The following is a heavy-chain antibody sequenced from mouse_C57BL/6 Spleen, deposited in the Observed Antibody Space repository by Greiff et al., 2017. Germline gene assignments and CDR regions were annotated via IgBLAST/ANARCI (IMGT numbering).Heavy chain of an antibody. CDR1: GFTFSSYS. Sequence: EVLLVEPGGGLVKPGGSLKLSCAASGFTFSSYSMSWVRQTPGQRLEWVATISGGGGNTYYPDSVKGRVTITIDKAKNTPYLQMSSLRSEDAALDDCARQGSYGSSDFDYWGQGTTLTVSS. D-gene: IGHD1-1*01. CDR2: ISGGGGNT. J-gene: IGHJ2*01. CDR3: ARQGSYGSSDFDY. V-gene: IGHV5-9*01.